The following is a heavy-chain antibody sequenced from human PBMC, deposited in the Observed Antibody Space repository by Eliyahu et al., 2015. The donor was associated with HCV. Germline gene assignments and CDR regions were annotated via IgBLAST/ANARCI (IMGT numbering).Heavy chain of an antibody. D-gene: IGHD2-2*01. CDR2: MNPNSGNT. J-gene: IGHJ3*02. CDR3: ARPIGYCSSTSCYDEEAFDI. CDR1: GYTFXSYD. Sequence: QVQLVQSGAEVKKPGASVKVSCKASGYTFXSYDINWVRQATGQGLXWMGWMNPNSGNTGYAQKFQGRVTMTRNTSISTAYMELSSLRSEDTAVYYCARPIGYCSSTSCYDEEAFDIWGQGTMVTVSS. V-gene: IGHV1-8*01.